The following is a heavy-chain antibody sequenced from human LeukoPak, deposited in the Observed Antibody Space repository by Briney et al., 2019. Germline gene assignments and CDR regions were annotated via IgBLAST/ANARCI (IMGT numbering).Heavy chain of an antibody. J-gene: IGHJ4*02. Sequence: ASVKVSCKASGYTFTGYYIHWVRQAPGQGLEWMGWISAYNGNTNFAQEFQGRVTMTTDTSTSTASMELRSLRSDDTAVYYCARDQGIYNHRIIDSWGQGTLVTVSS. CDR3: ARDQGIYNHRIIDS. CDR1: GYTFTGYY. V-gene: IGHV1-18*04. D-gene: IGHD5-12*01. CDR2: ISAYNGNT.